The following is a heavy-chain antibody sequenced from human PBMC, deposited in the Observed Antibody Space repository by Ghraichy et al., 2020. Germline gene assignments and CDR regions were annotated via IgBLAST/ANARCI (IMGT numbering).Heavy chain of an antibody. CDR2: LKQDGREK. CDR3: ARDYYGDYQLSAFDI. J-gene: IGHJ3*02. CDR1: GFSFSSYW. V-gene: IGHV3-7*03. D-gene: IGHD4-17*01. Sequence: GALRLSCAASGFSFSSYWMSWVRQAPGKGLEWVANLKQDGREKYLLDSVKGRFTISRDNAKNSLYLQMSSLRAEDTAVYYCARDYYGDYQLSAFDIWGQGTMVTVSS.